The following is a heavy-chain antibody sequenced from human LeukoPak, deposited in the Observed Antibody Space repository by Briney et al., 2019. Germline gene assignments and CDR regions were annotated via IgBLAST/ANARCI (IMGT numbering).Heavy chain of an antibody. Sequence: GASLRLSCAASGFTFSSYAMSWVRQAPGKGLKWVSAISGSGGSTYYADSVKGRFTISRDNSKNTLYLQMNSLRAEDTAVYYCAKRDYYDSSGYSLHGFGMDVWGQGTTVTVSS. D-gene: IGHD3-22*01. CDR2: ISGSGGST. CDR3: AKRDYYDSSGYSLHGFGMDV. J-gene: IGHJ6*02. V-gene: IGHV3-23*01. CDR1: GFTFSSYA.